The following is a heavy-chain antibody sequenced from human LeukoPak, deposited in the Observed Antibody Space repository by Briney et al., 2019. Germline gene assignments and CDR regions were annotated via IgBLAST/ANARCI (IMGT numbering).Heavy chain of an antibody. J-gene: IGHJ4*02. D-gene: IGHD6-19*01. CDR3: ARAVAGGGEFDY. CDR1: GGSISSYY. Sequence: SETLSLTCTVSGGSISSYYWSWIRQPPGKGLEWIGYIYYSGSTNYNPSLKSRVTISVDTSKNQFSLKLSSVTAADTAAYYCARAVAGGGEFDYWGQGTLVTVSS. CDR2: IYYSGST. V-gene: IGHV4-59*01.